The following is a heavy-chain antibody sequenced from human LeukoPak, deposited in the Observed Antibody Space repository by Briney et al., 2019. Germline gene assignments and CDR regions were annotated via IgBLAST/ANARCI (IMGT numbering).Heavy chain of an antibody. CDR1: GFTFDDYT. Sequence: GGSLRLSCAASGFTFDDYTMHWLRQAPGKGLEWVSLISWDGANTKYADSLKGRFTISRDNSKSSLYLQMNSLRPEDTALYYCAKDRGTASCRWYINLWGRGTLVTVSS. CDR2: ISWDGANT. D-gene: IGHD2-2*01. V-gene: IGHV3-43*01. J-gene: IGHJ2*01. CDR3: AKDRGTASCRWYINL.